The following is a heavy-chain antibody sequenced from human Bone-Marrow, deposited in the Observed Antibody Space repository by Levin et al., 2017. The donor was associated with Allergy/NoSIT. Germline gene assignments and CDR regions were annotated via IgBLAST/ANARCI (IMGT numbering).Heavy chain of an antibody. CDR1: GYSFINYE. V-gene: IGHV1-8*01. CDR3: TRGYSGSSPLDY. Sequence: GASVKVSCKASGYSFINYEINWVRQATGQGPEWLGWMKPNSGDTGYAQKFQGRVTMTSDTSINTAYLELSRLTVDDTAVYYCTRGYSGSSPLDYWGPGTLVTVSS. J-gene: IGHJ4*02. D-gene: IGHD6-13*01. CDR2: MKPNSGDT.